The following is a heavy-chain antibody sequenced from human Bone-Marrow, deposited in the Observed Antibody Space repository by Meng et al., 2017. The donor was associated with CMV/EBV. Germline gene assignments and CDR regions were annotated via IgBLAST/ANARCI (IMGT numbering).Heavy chain of an antibody. D-gene: IGHD3-16*01. CDR1: GFTFSSYS. J-gene: IGHJ3*02. CDR2: ISSSSSTI. V-gene: IGHV3-48*04. Sequence: GESLKISCAASGFTFSSYSMNWVRQAPGKGLEWVAYISSSSSTIYYADSVKGRFTISRDNAKNSPYLLMNSLRGEDTAVYYCANVKSGELCGALDIWGRGTMVTV. CDR3: ANVKSGELCGALDI.